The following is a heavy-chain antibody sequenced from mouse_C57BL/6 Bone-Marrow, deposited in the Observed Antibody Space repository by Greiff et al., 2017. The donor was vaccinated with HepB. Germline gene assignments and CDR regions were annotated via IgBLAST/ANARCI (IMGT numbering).Heavy chain of an antibody. D-gene: IGHD1-1*01. V-gene: IGHV10-1*01. J-gene: IGHJ4*01. CDR2: IRSKSNNYAT. Sequence: EVKLVESGGGLVQPKGSLKLSCAASGFSFNTYAMNWVRQAPGKGLEWVARIRSKSNNYATYYADSVKDRFTISRDDSESMLYLQMNNLKTEDTAMYYCVRHITTRAMDYWGQGTSVTVSS. CDR3: VRHITTRAMDY. CDR1: GFSFNTYA.